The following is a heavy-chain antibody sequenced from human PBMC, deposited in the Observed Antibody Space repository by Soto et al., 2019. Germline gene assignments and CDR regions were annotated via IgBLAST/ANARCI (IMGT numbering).Heavy chain of an antibody. J-gene: IGHJ6*02. Sequence: ASVKVSCKASGYTFTGYYMHWVRQAPGQGLEWMGWINPNSGGTNYAQKFQGWVTMTRDTSISTAYMELSRLRSDDTAVYYCARDRTDTDMVNYYSGTNLWDQGTP. CDR1: GYTFTGYY. CDR2: INPNSGGT. CDR3: ARDRTDTDMVNYYSGTNL. D-gene: IGHD5-18*01. V-gene: IGHV1-2*04.